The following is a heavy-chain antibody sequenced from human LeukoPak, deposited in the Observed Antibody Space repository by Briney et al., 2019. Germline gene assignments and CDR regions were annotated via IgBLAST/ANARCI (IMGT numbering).Heavy chain of an antibody. Sequence: ASVKVSCKASGYTFTGYYMHWVRQAPGQGLEWMGWINPNSGGTNYAQKFQGRVTMTRDTSISTAYMELSRLRSDDTAVYYCARVSVGGLVSFDIWGQGTMVTVSS. CDR3: ARVSVGGLVSFDI. D-gene: IGHD4-23*01. V-gene: IGHV1-2*02. CDR2: INPNSGGT. J-gene: IGHJ3*02. CDR1: GYTFTGYY.